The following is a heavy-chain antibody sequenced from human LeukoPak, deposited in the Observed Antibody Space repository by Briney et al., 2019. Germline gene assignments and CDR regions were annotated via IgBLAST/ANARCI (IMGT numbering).Heavy chain of an antibody. D-gene: IGHD1-14*01. CDR2: IAYDGSRA. V-gene: IGHV3-33*01. Sequence: LGGSLRLSCAGSGFTFGGYGMHWFRQPPGKGLEWVAVIAYDGSRAFYADSVKGRFTISRDNSKNTMSVQMDDLRAEDTAVYYCTRYNNDHFDYWGQGTLVTVSS. CDR3: TRYNNDHFDY. J-gene: IGHJ4*02. CDR1: GFTFGGYG.